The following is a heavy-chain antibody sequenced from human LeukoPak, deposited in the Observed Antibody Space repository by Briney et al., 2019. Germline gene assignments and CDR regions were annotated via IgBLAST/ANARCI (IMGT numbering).Heavy chain of an antibody. CDR1: GFTFSSYA. V-gene: IGHV3-23*01. Sequence: GGSLRLSCAASGFTFSSYAMNWVRQAPGKGLEWVSAISGRGGSTYSADSVKGRFTISRDNSKNTLYLQMNSLRAEDTAVYYCAKDRAPPRGGSYYIAADYWGQGTLVTVSS. CDR3: AKDRAPPRGGSYYIAADY. D-gene: IGHD1-26*01. J-gene: IGHJ4*02. CDR2: ISGRGGST.